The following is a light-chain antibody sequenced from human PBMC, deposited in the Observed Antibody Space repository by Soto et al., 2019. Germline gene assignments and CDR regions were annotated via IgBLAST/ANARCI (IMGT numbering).Light chain of an antibody. CDR3: QQYHNWPPIT. J-gene: IGKJ3*01. CDR2: GAS. Sequence: EIVMTQSPVTLSVSPGEVATLSCRASHSVSGNLAWYQQKPGQAPRLLIYGASTRAIGIPARFSGSGSGTEFTLTINSLQSEDFATYYCQQYHNWPPITFGPGTRVDSK. CDR1: HSVSGN. V-gene: IGKV3-15*01.